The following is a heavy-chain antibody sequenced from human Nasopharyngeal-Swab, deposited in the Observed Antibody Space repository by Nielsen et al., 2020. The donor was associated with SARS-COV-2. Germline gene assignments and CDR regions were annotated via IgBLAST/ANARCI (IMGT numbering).Heavy chain of an antibody. D-gene: IGHD2-15*01. J-gene: IGHJ6*02. V-gene: IGHV1-69*01. Sequence: WVRQAPGQGLEWMGGIIPISGTANYARKFQGRVTITADESTSTAYMELSSLRSEDTAVYYCAREGVVAVAGSDYYGMDVWGQGTTVTVSS. CDR3: AREGVVAVAGSDYYGMDV. CDR2: IIPISGTA.